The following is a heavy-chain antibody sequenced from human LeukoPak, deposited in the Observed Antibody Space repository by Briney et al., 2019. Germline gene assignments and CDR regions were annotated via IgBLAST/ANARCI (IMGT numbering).Heavy chain of an antibody. V-gene: IGHV3-23*01. CDR1: GFTFSTYA. J-gene: IGHJ6*02. D-gene: IGHD3-10*01. CDR3: AKDSYYGSSNPGDV. CDR2: ISGSGGST. Sequence: GGSLGLSCAASGFTFSTYAMSWVRQAPGKGLEWVSAISGSGGSTYYADSVKGRFTISRDNSKNTLYLQMNSLRAEDAAVYYCAKDSYYGSSNPGDVWGQGTTVTVSS.